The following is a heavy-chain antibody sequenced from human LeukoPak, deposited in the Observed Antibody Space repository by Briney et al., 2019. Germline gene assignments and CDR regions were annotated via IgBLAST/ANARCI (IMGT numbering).Heavy chain of an antibody. V-gene: IGHV3-74*01. J-gene: IGHJ4*02. Sequence: GGSLRLSCAASGFTFSSYWMHWVRQAPGKGLVWVSRINSDGSSTSYADSVKGRFTISRDNSKNTLYLQMNSLRAEDTAVYYCARADFEYYDYVWGSYRTTGYFDYWGQGTLVTVSS. CDR3: ARADFEYYDYVWGSYRTTGYFDY. D-gene: IGHD3-16*02. CDR2: INSDGSST. CDR1: GFTFSSYW.